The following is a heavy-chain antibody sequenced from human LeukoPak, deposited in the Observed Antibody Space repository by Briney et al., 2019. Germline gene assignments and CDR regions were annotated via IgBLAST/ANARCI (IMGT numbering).Heavy chain of an antibody. V-gene: IGHV4-34*01. CDR1: GGSFSGYY. CDR2: INHSGST. D-gene: IGHD3-10*01. CDR3: ARLRGFTEPNY. J-gene: IGHJ4*02. Sequence: PSETLSLTCAVYGGSFSGYYWSWIRQPPGKGLEWIGEINHSGSTYYNPSLKSRVTISVDTSKNQFSLKLSSVTAADTAVYYCARLRGFTEPNYWGQGTLVTVPS.